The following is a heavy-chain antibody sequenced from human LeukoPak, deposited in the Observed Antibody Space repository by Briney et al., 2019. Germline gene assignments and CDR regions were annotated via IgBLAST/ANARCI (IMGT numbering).Heavy chain of an antibody. D-gene: IGHD1-26*01. J-gene: IGHJ6*02. CDR2: ISGSGGAGT. CDR3: VKDRGGSPSYGMDV. V-gene: IGHV3-23*01. Sequence: PGGSLRLSCAGSGFTFSSYAMSWVRQAPGKGLEWVSTISGSGGAGTYYADSVKGRFTVSRDNSRNTLCLPMNSLRAEDTAVYYCVKDRGGSPSYGMDVWGQGTTVTVSS. CDR1: GFTFSSYA.